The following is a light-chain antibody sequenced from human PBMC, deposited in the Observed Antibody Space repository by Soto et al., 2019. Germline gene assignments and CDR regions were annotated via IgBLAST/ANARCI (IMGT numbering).Light chain of an antibody. CDR2: DVN. CDR3: SSYTISSTPLYV. Sequence: QSVLTQPASVSGSPGQSIAISCTGTSSDVGAYDYVSWYQQHAGKAPKLMIYDVNNRPSRVSNRFSGSKSGNTASLTISGLQAEDEADYYCSSYTISSTPLYVFGTGTKVTVL. V-gene: IGLV2-14*01. CDR1: SSDVGAYDY. J-gene: IGLJ1*01.